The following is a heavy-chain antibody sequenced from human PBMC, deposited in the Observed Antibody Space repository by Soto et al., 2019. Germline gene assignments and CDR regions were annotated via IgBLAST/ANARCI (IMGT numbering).Heavy chain of an antibody. J-gene: IGHJ3*02. CDR3: ARSCGGDCYSNAFDI. CDR1: GDSISSYY. Sequence: SETLSLTCTVSGDSISSYYWTWIRQPPGKGLEWIGYIYYSGSTNYNPSLKSRATISVDTSKIQFSLKLSSVTAADTAVYYCARSCGGDCYSNAFDIWGQGTMVTVSS. V-gene: IGHV4-59*01. CDR2: IYYSGST. D-gene: IGHD2-21*02.